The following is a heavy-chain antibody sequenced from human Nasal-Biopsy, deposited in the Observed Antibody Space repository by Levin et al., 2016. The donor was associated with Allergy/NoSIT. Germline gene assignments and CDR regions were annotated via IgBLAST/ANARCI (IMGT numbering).Heavy chain of an antibody. J-gene: IGHJ4*02. V-gene: IGHV3-53*01. D-gene: IGHD1-26*01. CDR3: GRDTSILGNYGSFDY. CDR1: GFSVGDDY. Sequence: GGSLRLSCAASGFSVGDDYMGWVRQAPGKGLEWISDIYRDGRTNYANSVKGRFTISRDNLKNTLYLQMNSLRAEDTAVYYCGRDTSILGNYGSFDYWGQGTLVTVSS. CDR2: IYRDGRT.